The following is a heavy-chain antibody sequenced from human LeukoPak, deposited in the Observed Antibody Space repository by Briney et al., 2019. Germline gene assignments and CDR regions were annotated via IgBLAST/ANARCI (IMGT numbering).Heavy chain of an antibody. V-gene: IGHV1-69*13. Sequence: ASVKVSCKASGGTFSSYAISWVRQAPGQGLEWMGGIISNFGTANYAQKFQGRVTITADESTSTAYMELCSLRSEDTAVYYCARRITMVRGVTTDNWFDPWGQGTLVTVSS. J-gene: IGHJ5*02. CDR3: ARRITMVRGVTTDNWFDP. D-gene: IGHD3-10*01. CDR1: GGTFSSYA. CDR2: IISNFGTA.